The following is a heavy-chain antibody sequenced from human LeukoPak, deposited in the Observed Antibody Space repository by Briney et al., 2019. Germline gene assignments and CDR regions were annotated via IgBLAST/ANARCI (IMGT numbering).Heavy chain of an antibody. J-gene: IGHJ6*03. V-gene: IGHV4-39*01. Sequence: PSETLSLTCTVSGGSISSSSYYWGWIRQPPGKGLEWLGSIYYSGSTYYNPSLKSRVTISVDTSKNQFSLKLSSVTAADTAVYYCASIAARPTYYYYYMDVWGKGTTVTVSS. CDR3: ASIAARPTYYYYYMDV. CDR1: GGSISSSSYY. D-gene: IGHD6-6*01. CDR2: IYYSGST.